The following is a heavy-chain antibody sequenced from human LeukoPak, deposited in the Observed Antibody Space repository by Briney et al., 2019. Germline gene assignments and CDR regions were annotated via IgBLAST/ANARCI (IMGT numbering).Heavy chain of an antibody. Sequence: GGSLRLSXAASGFTFSSYSMNWVRQAPGKGLEWVSSISSSRTYIYYADSVKGRFTISRDNAKNSLYLQMNSLRVEDTAVYYCARVGIVATGYAFDIWGQGTMVTVSS. D-gene: IGHD5-12*01. CDR3: ARVGIVATGYAFDI. CDR1: GFTFSSYS. V-gene: IGHV3-21*01. CDR2: ISSSRTYI. J-gene: IGHJ3*02.